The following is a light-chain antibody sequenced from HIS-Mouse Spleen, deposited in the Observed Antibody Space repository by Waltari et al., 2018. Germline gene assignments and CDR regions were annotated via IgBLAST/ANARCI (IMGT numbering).Light chain of an antibody. CDR3: QQYNSYRWT. J-gene: IGKJ1*01. V-gene: IGKV1-5*03. CDR1: QSISSW. CDR2: KAS. Sequence: DIQMTQSPSTLSASVGDRVTITCLASQSISSWLAWYQQKPGKAPKLLIYKASSLESGVPSRFSGSGSGTEFTLTISSLQPDDFATYYCQQYNSYRWTFGQGTKVEIK.